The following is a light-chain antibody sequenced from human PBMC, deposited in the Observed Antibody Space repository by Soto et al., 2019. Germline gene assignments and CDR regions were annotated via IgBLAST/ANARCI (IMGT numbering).Light chain of an antibody. CDR2: DAS. Sequence: EIVLTQSPATLSLSPGERATLSCRASQSVSSYLAWYQHKPGQAPRLLIYDASIWATGIPARLSGSGSGTDFTLTIRSLEPEDFAVYYCQQRSNWPCTFGQGTRLEI. CDR3: QQRSNWPCT. V-gene: IGKV3-11*01. CDR1: QSVSSY. J-gene: IGKJ5*01.